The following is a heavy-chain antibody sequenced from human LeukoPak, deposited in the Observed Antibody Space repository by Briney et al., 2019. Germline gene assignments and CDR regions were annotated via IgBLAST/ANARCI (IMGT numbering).Heavy chain of an antibody. CDR2: IYYSGST. CDR3: ARASVLRYFDWYAYYFDY. CDR1: GGSISSYY. J-gene: IGHJ4*02. D-gene: IGHD3-9*01. V-gene: IGHV4-59*01. Sequence: SETLSLTCTVSGGSISSYYWSWIRQPPGKGLEWIGYIYYSGSTNYNPSLKSRVTISVDTSKNQFSLKLSSVTAADTAVYYCARASVLRYFDWYAYYFDYWGQGTLVTVSS.